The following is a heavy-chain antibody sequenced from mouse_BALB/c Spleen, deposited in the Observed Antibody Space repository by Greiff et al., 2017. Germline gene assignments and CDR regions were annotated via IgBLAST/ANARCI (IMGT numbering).Heavy chain of an antibody. CDR2: IDPANGNT. V-gene: IGHV14-3*02. CDR3: ARAITTAGAMDY. CDR1: GFNIKDTY. Sequence: EVQGVESGAELVKPGASVKLSCTASGFNIKDTYMHWVKQRPEQGLEWIGRIDPANGNTKYDPKFQGKATITADTSSNTAYLQLSSLTSEDTAVYYCARAITTAGAMDYWGQGTSVTVSS. D-gene: IGHD1-2*01. J-gene: IGHJ4*01.